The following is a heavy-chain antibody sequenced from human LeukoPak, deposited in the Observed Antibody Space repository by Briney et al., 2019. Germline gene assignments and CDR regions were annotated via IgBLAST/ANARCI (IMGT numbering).Heavy chain of an antibody. V-gene: IGHV4-38-2*01. CDR2: IYHSGST. J-gene: IGHJ3*02. CDR1: GYSISSGYY. Sequence: SETLSLTCAVSGYSISSGYYWGWIRQPPGKGLEWIGSIYHSGSTYHNPALKSRVTISVDTSKNQFSLKLSSVTAADTAVYYCARRLARYFDWLDGNPHNAFDIWGKGTMVTVSS. CDR3: ARRLARYFDWLDGNPHNAFDI. D-gene: IGHD3-9*01.